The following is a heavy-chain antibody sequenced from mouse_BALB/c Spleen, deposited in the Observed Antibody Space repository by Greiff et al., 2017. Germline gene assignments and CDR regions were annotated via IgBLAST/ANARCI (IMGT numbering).Heavy chain of an antibody. CDR3: ARVTTVVATGAMDY. V-gene: IGHV5-6-3*01. CDR2: INSNGGST. J-gene: IGHJ4*01. Sequence: EVQRVESGGGLVQPGGSLKLSCAASGFTFSSYGMSWVRQTPDKRLELVATINSNGGSTYYPDSVKGRFTISRDNAKNTLYLQMSSLKSEDTAMYYCARVTTVVATGAMDYWGQGTSVTVSS. D-gene: IGHD1-1*01. CDR1: GFTFSSYG.